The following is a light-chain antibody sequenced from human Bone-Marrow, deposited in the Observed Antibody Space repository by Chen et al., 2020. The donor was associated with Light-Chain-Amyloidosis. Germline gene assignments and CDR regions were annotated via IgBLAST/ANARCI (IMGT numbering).Light chain of an antibody. CDR2: DVS. V-gene: IGLV2-14*01. J-gene: IGLJ3*02. Sequence: QSALTQPASVSGSPGQSITISRTGTSSDVGTYNYVSWYQQHPGKAPKLMIYDVSNRPSGVSNRFSGSKSGNTASLTISGLQAEDEADYYCSSYTSSSPWVFGGGTKLTVL. CDR3: SSYTSSSPWV. CDR1: SSDVGTYNY.